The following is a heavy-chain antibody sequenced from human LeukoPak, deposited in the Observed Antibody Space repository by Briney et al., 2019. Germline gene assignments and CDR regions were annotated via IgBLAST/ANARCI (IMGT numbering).Heavy chain of an antibody. CDR2: IIPIYGTA. V-gene: IGHV1-69*05. D-gene: IGHD3-16*01. CDR3: ARSPSAHWGRDYYYYMDV. CDR1: RYTSRSEA. Sequence: SSENVYCMPYRYTSRSEAIEWVCQAPAQELKRVGGIIPIYGTANYAQKFQGRVTITTDESTTTAYMELSSLRSEDTAVYYCARSPSAHWGRDYYYYMDVWGKGTAVIVSS. J-gene: IGHJ6*03.